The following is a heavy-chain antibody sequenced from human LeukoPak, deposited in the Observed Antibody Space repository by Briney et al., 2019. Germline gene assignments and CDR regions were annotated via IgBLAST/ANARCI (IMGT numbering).Heavy chain of an antibody. J-gene: IGHJ5*02. D-gene: IGHD3-10*01. V-gene: IGHV4-4*09. CDR2: IYTSGST. Sequence: PSETLSLTCTVSGGSISSYYWSWIRQPPGKGLEWIGYIYTSGSTNYNPSLKSRVTISVDTSKNQFSLKLSSVTAADTAVYYCARWVWFGELGFDPWGQGTLVTVSS. CDR3: ARWVWFGELGFDP. CDR1: GGSISSYY.